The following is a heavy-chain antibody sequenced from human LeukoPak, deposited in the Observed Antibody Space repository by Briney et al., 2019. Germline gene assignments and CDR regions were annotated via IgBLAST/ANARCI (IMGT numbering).Heavy chain of an antibody. CDR1: GITFSSYG. Sequence: GGSLRLSCAASGITFSSYGMSWVRQAPGKGLEWVSSISSSSSYIYYADSVKGRFTISRDNAKNSLYLQMNSLRAEDTAVYYCARGYSNYGYAFDIWGQGTMVTVSS. CDR3: ARGYSNYGYAFDI. D-gene: IGHD4-11*01. CDR2: ISSSSSYI. J-gene: IGHJ3*02. V-gene: IGHV3-21*01.